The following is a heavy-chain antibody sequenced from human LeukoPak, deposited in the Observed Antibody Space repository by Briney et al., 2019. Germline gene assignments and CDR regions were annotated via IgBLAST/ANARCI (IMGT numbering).Heavy chain of an antibody. CDR3: VRRSYTGNSFGY. D-gene: IGHD1-1*01. J-gene: IGHJ4*02. Sequence: GASLKISCKGSGYSFTNYWIAWVRQMPGKGPECIGIIYPGDSDTSYSPSFQGQVTISADKSISTAYLQWSSLKASDTAMYYCVRRSYTGNSFGYWGQGTLVTVSS. CDR1: GYSFTNYW. V-gene: IGHV5-51*01. CDR2: IYPGDSDT.